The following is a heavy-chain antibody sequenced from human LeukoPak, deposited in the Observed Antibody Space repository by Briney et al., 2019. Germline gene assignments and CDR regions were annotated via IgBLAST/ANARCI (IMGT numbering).Heavy chain of an antibody. CDR3: ARDVSFFRGRTGVYYLFDL. V-gene: IGHV1-2*02. Sequence: ASVKVSCKASGYTLTDYYIHWLRPAPGQGLEWVGWINPNSGDTKYTQIFEGRVDMTRDMSANTAYMEMSRLTSDDTAVYYCARDVSFFRGRTGVYYLFDLWGQGTLVTVSS. D-gene: IGHD3-10*01. CDR1: GYTLTDYY. J-gene: IGHJ5*02. CDR2: INPNSGDT.